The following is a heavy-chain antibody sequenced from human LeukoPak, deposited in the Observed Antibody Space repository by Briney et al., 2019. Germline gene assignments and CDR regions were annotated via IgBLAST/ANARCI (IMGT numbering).Heavy chain of an antibody. D-gene: IGHD3-10*01. CDR1: GGSISSGSYY. J-gene: IGHJ4*02. V-gene: IGHV4-61*02. Sequence: SETLSLTCTVSGGSISSGSYYWSWIRQPAGKGLEWIGRIYTSGSTNYNPSLKSRVTISVDTSKNQFSLKLSSVTAADTAVYYCARDYYGSGSSGYWGQGTLVTVSS. CDR2: IYTSGST. CDR3: ARDYYGSGSSGY.